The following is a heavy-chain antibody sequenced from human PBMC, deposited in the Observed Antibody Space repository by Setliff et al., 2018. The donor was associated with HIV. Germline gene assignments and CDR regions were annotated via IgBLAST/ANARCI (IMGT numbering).Heavy chain of an antibody. V-gene: IGHV3-23*01. CDR3: ARGATDRYCSNGVCLNLDC. J-gene: IGHJ4*02. D-gene: IGHD2-8*01. CDR1: GFTFRGYA. Sequence: GGSLRLSCAASGFTFRGYAMSWVRQAPGKGLEWVSAVSGSGDSTSYADSVKGRFTISRDNAKNTLYLQMNSLRAEDTAVYYCARGATDRYCSNGVCLNLDCWGQGALVTVS. CDR2: VSGSGDST.